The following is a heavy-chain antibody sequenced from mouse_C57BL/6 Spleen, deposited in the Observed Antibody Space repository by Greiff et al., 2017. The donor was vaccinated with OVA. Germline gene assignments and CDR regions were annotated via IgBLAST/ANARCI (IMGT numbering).Heavy chain of an antibody. D-gene: IGHD1-1*02. CDR1: GFTFSSYA. V-gene: IGHV5-4*03. Sequence: EVKVEESGGGLVKPGGSLKLSCAASGFTFSSYAMSWVRQTPEKRLEWVATISDGGSYTYYPDNVKGRFTISRDNAKNNLYLQMSHLKSEDTAMYYCARGVAYYFDYWGQGTTLTVSS. CDR3: ARGVAYYFDY. J-gene: IGHJ2*01. CDR2: ISDGGSYT.